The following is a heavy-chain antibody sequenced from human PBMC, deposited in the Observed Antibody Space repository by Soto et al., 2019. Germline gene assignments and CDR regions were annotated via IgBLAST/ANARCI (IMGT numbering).Heavy chain of an antibody. J-gene: IGHJ4*02. V-gene: IGHV1-69*13. CDR2: IIPIFGTA. CDR3: ARVGDRTTLAAAGPFDY. CDR1: GGTFSSYA. D-gene: IGHD6-13*01. Sequence: ASVKVSCKASGGTFSSYAISWVRQAPGQGLEWMGGIIPIFGTANYAQKFQGRVTITADESTSTAYMELSSLRSEDTAVYYCARVGDRTTLAAAGPFDYWGQGTLVTVSS.